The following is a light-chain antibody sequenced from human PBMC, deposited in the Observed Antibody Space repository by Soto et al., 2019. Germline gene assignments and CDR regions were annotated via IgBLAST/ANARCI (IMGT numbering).Light chain of an antibody. Sequence: DRVMTQSPATLSVSPGDRATLSCRASQSVSSYLAWYQQKPGQAPRLLVYDASTRATGIPARFSGSGSGTEFTLTISSLQSEDFAVYYCQQYNNWPAWTFGQGTKVDIK. CDR2: DAS. J-gene: IGKJ1*01. CDR3: QQYNNWPAWT. V-gene: IGKV3-15*01. CDR1: QSVSSY.